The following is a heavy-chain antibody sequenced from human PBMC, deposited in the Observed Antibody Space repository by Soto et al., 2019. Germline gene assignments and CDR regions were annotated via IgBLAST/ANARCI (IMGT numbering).Heavy chain of an antibody. CDR1: GFTFSSYA. Sequence: GGSLRLSCAASGFTFSSYAMSWVRQAPGKGLEWVSAISGSGGSTYYADSVKGRFTISRDNSKNTLYLQMNSLRAEDTAVYYCAKATSPVLRYFDWSTGPPSDAFDIWGQGTMVTVSS. J-gene: IGHJ3*02. D-gene: IGHD3-9*01. CDR2: ISGSGGST. V-gene: IGHV3-23*01. CDR3: AKATSPVLRYFDWSTGPPSDAFDI.